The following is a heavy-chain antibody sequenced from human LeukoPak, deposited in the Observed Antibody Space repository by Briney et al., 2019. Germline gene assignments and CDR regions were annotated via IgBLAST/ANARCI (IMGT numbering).Heavy chain of an antibody. V-gene: IGHV3-33*01. CDR3: ARDGYYGSGSQTYYYYYYGMDV. Sequence: GGSLRLPCAASGFTFSSYGMHWVRQAPGKGLEWVAVIWYDGSNKYYADSVKGRFTISRDNSKNTLYLQMNSLRAEDTAVYYCARDGYYGSGSQTYYYYYYGMDVWGKGTTVTVSS. J-gene: IGHJ6*04. CDR2: IWYDGSNK. D-gene: IGHD3-10*01. CDR1: GFTFSSYG.